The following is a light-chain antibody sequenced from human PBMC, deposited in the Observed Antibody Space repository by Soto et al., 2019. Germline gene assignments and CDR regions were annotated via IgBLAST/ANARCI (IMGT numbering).Light chain of an antibody. CDR1: SGHSNYA. V-gene: IGLV4-69*01. Sequence: QLVLTQSPSASASLGASVKLTCTLSSGHSNYAIAWHQQQPEKGPRYLMKLNSDGSHRKGDVIPDRFSGSSSGAERYLTISSLQSEDEADYYCQTWGTGIRVFGTGTKLTVL. CDR3: QTWGTGIRV. CDR2: LNSDGSH. J-gene: IGLJ1*01.